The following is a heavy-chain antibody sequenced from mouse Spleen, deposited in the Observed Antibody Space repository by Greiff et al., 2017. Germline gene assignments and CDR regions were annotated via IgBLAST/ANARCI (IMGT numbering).Heavy chain of an antibody. Sequence: EVQRVESGGGLVQPGGSLSLSCAASGFTFTDYYMSWVRQPPGKALEWLGFIRNKANGYTTEYSASVKGRFTISRDNSQSILYLQMNALRAEDSATYYCARYNPPYGSSYSYAMDYWGQGTSVTVSS. V-gene: IGHV7-3*01. D-gene: IGHD1-1*01. J-gene: IGHJ4*01. CDR1: GFTFTDYY. CDR3: ARYNPPYGSSYSYAMDY. CDR2: IRNKANGYTT.